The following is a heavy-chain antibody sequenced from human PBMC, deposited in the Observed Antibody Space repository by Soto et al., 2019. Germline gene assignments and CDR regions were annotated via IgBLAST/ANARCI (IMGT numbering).Heavy chain of an antibody. CDR3: ARVVWGPISYFFDV. CDR1: GASISNGDHY. V-gene: IGHV4-30-4*01. J-gene: IGHJ4*02. D-gene: IGHD3-16*01. CDR2: IYYSGST. Sequence: PSETLSLTCSVFGASISNGDHYWSWIRQPPGKGLEWIGYIYYSGSTTYSPSLKSRLAMSVDRSRNQFSLKLNSVTAADTAVYYCARVVWGPISYFFDVWGLGTLVTVSS.